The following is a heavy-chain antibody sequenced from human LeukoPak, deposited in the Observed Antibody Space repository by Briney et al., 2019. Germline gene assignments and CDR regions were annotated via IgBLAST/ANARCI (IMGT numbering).Heavy chain of an antibody. J-gene: IGHJ3*02. CDR2: IYPGDSDS. CDR1: GYRFTSYW. V-gene: IGHV5-51*01. CDR3: ATGYGSGRGAFDI. D-gene: IGHD6-19*01. Sequence: RGESLKISCKGYGYRFTSYWIGWVRQMPGKGLEWMGIIYPGDSDSRYSPSFQGQVTFSADKSISTAYLHWSSLKGSDTAMYYCATGYGSGRGAFDIWGQGTKVTVSS.